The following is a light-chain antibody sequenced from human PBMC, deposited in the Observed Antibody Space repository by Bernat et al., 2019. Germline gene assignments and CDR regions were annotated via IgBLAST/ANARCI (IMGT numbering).Light chain of an antibody. CDR3: QHYGPSPEIT. J-gene: IGKJ5*01. V-gene: IGKV3-20*01. CDR2: ATS. Sequence: IVLTQSPGTLSLSPGETATISCRAGQNVLSASIAWYQHRPGQPPRLLIYATSTWAAGTPARFSGSGSGTDFTLTIRSLEPEDFAVYYCQHYGPSPEITFGQGTRLEIK. CDR1: QNVLSAS.